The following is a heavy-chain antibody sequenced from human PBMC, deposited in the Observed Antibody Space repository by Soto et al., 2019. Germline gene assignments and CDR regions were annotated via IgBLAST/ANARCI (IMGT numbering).Heavy chain of an antibody. Sequence: GGSLRLSCAASGFTFSSYSMNWVRQAPGKGLEWVSYISSSGSTIYYADSVKGRFTISRDNAKNSLYLQMNSLRAEDTAVYYCARGLVLRFLEWLPTDYWGQGTLVTVSS. CDR3: ARGLVLRFLEWLPTDY. V-gene: IGHV3-48*04. CDR2: ISSSGSTI. J-gene: IGHJ4*02. CDR1: GFTFSSYS. D-gene: IGHD3-3*01.